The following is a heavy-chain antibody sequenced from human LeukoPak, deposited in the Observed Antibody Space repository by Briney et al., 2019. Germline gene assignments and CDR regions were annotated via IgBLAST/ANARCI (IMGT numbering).Heavy chain of an antibody. Sequence: ASVKVSCKASGGTFSSYAINWVRQAPGQGLEWMGMINPRDGSTRTLQRFQGRLTMTRDTSTSTLYMGLSSLRSEDTATYFCARGADQEFDFWGQGTLVTVSS. CDR2: INPRDGST. J-gene: IGHJ4*02. CDR1: GGTFSSYA. CDR3: ARGADQEFDF. V-gene: IGHV1-46*01.